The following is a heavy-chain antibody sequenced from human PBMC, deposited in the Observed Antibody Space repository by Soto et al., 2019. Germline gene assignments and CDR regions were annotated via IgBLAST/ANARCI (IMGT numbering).Heavy chain of an antibody. D-gene: IGHD3-22*01. CDR2: IGTAGDP. Sequence: GSLRLSCAASGFTFSSYDMHWVRQATGKGLEWVSAIGTAGDPYYPGSVKGRFTISRENAKNSLYLQMNSLRAGDTAAYYCARGRYYDSSGYLNKNSLTYYYGMDVWGQGTTVTVSS. CDR1: GFTFSSYD. V-gene: IGHV3-13*05. J-gene: IGHJ6*02. CDR3: ARGRYYDSSGYLNKNSLTYYYGMDV.